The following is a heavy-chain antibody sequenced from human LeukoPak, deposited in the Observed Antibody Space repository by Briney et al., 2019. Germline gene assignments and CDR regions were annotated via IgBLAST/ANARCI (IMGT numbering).Heavy chain of an antibody. D-gene: IGHD6-19*01. CDR3: AKDRGSGWFQEFDY. CDR2: ISWNSGSI. Sequence: GGSLRLSCAASGFTFDDYAMHWVRHAPGKGLEWVSGISWNSGSIGYADSVKGRFTISRDNAKNSLYLQMNSLRAEDTALYYCAKDRGSGWFQEFDYWGQGTLVTVSS. V-gene: IGHV3-9*01. J-gene: IGHJ4*02. CDR1: GFTFDDYA.